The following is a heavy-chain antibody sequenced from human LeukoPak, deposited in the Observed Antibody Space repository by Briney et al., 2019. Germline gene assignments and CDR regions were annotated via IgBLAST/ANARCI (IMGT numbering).Heavy chain of an antibody. V-gene: IGHV6-1*01. CDR3: ARDYSVSGYSRPDAFDI. D-gene: IGHD3-3*01. Sequence: SQTLSLTCAISGDSVSSNSAAWNWIRQSPSRGLEWLGRTYYRSKWYNDYAVSVKSRITINPDTSKNQFSLQLNSVTPEDTAVYYCARDYSVSGYSRPDAFDIWGQGTMVTVSS. CDR1: GDSVSSNSAA. J-gene: IGHJ3*02. CDR2: TYYRSKWYN.